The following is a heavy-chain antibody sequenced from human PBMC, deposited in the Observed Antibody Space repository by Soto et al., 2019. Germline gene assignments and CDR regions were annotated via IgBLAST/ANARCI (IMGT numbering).Heavy chain of an antibody. V-gene: IGHV1-3*01. CDR3: ARRLPAFDV. CDR2: VNPSNGLT. J-gene: IGHJ3*01. Sequence: ASVKVSCKRSGYTFTNYALHWVRQAPGHGLEWMGWVNPSNGLTRYSENFQGRLSLTRDTSANTSYMELSSLRRDDTAVYYCARRLPAFDVWGQGTMVTFSS. CDR1: GYTFTNYA.